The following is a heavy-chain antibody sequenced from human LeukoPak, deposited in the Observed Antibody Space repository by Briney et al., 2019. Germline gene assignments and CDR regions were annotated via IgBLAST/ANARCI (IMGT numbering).Heavy chain of an antibody. J-gene: IGHJ6*03. CDR3: ARDQWAFPYYYYMDV. Sequence: GASVKVSCKASGYTFTGYYTHWVRQAPGQGLEWMGWINPNSGGTNYAQKFQGRVTMTRDTSISTAYMELSRLRSDDTAVYYCARDQWAFPYYYYMDVWGKGTTVTVSS. V-gene: IGHV1-2*02. CDR1: GYTFTGYY. CDR2: INPNSGGT. D-gene: IGHD2-8*01.